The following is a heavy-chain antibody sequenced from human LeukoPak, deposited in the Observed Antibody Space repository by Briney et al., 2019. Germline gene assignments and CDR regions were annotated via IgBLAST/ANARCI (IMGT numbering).Heavy chain of an antibody. V-gene: IGHV3-74*01. CDR1: GFTSSIYW. CDR2: INSAGIST. Sequence: GGSLTLSCAASGFTSSIYWMHWVRQAPGRGRVCVSRINSAGISTSSTDSVKGRFTISRDIDKKTLYLKTVSLRAEDTAVYYCACGWTYPFDNWGQGTLVTVSS. D-gene: IGHD6-19*01. J-gene: IGHJ3*02. CDR3: ACGWTYPFDN.